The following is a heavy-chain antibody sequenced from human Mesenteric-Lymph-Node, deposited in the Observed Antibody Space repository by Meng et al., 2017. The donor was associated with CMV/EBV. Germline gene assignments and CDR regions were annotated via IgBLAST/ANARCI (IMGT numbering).Heavy chain of an antibody. CDR1: GFSFSDHY. CDR3: ARGGGCSSTSCYWGSDYDY. J-gene: IGHJ4*02. V-gene: IGHV3-11*04. D-gene: IGHD2-2*01. Sequence: GESLKISCVGSGFSFSDHYMSWIRQAPGKGLEFYADSMKGRLTISRDNAKNSLYLQMNSLRAEDTAVYYCARGGGCSSTSCYWGSDYDYWGQGTLVTVSS.